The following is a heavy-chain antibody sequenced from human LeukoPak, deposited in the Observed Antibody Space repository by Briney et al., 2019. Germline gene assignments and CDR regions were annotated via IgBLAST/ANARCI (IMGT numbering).Heavy chain of an antibody. Sequence: PSETLSLTCTVSGYSISSGYYWGWIRPTPGKGLEWIGSIYHSGSTYYNPSLKSRVTISLDTSKNQFSLKLSSVTAADTAVYYCARGRPYFDYWGQGTLVTVSS. CDR3: ARGRPYFDY. CDR1: GYSISSGYY. V-gene: IGHV4-38-2*02. CDR2: IYHSGST. J-gene: IGHJ4*02.